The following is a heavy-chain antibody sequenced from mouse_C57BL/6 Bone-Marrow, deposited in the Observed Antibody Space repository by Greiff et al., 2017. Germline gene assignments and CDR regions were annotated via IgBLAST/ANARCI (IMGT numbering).Heavy chain of an antibody. D-gene: IGHD1-1*01. V-gene: IGHV1-42*01. J-gene: IGHJ2*01. CDR1: GYSFTGYY. CDR3: ARYHYYGSSYDY. Sequence: EVQLQQSGPELVKSGASVKISCKASGYSFTGYYMNWVKQSPEKSLEWIGEINPSTGGTTYNQKFKAKATLTVDKSSSTAYMQLKSLTSEDSAVYYCARYHYYGSSYDYWGQGTTLTVSS. CDR2: INPSTGGT.